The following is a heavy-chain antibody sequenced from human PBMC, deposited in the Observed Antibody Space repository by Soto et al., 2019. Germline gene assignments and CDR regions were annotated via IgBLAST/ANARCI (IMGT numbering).Heavy chain of an antibody. D-gene: IGHD3-3*01. J-gene: IGHJ4*02. CDR1: GFTFSSYS. CDR3: AKRGVIDDFDY. V-gene: IGHV3-30-3*02. CDR2: ISYDGSNK. Sequence: QVQLVESGGGVVQPGGSLRLSCAASGFTFSSYSMHWVRQAPGKGLEWVAVISYDGSNKYYADSVKGRFTIYRDNSKNTLYLQMNSQRAEDTGVYYCAKRGVIDDFDYWGQGTLVTVFS.